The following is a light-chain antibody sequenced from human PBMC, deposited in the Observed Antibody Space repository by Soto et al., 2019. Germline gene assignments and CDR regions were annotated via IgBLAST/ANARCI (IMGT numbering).Light chain of an antibody. V-gene: IGLV2-14*01. CDR1: SSDVGGFDF. CDR3: SSWTSSTTQV. CDR2: EVN. J-gene: IGLJ3*02. Sequence: QSALTQPASVSGSLGQSITISCTGTSSDVGGFDFVSWYQQHPAKAPKLMIYEVNNRPSGVSNRFSASKSGNTASLTISGLQAEDEADYYCSSWTSSTTQVLGGGTKLTVL.